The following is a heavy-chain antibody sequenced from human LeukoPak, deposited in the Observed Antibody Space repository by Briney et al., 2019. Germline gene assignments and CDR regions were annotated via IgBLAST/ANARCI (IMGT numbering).Heavy chain of an antibody. CDR3: ARGVRGDCRSTSCYVLYYYYYMDV. J-gene: IGHJ6*03. CDR1: GFAVSSAY. Sequence: GGSLKLSCAASGFAVSSAYMNWVRQAPGKGLEWVSVIFSGGDTYYADSVRGRSTISRDFYSDTLYLEMNSLRLEDTAIYYCARGVRGDCRSTSCYVLYYYYYMDVWGEGTSVTVSS. D-gene: IGHD2-2*01. V-gene: IGHV3-66*02. CDR2: IFSGGDT.